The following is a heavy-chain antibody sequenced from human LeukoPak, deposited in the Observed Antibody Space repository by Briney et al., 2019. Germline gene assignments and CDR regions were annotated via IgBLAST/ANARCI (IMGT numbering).Heavy chain of an antibody. CDR3: AKAFQRGWERDAFAF. CDR2: ISASGDTT. J-gene: IGHJ3*01. Sequence: GGSLRLSCAASGVTFSSSSMSCVRQAPAKGLEWCSLISASGDTTNYADSVKGRVTISRDNSKNTLYLQMTSLGADDTAVYYCAKAFQRGWERDAFAFWGQGTLVTVSS. D-gene: IGHD1-26*01. CDR1: GVTFSSSS. V-gene: IGHV3-23*01.